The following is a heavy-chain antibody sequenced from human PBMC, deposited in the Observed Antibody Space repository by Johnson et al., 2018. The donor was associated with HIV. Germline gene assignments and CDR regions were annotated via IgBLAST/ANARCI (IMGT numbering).Heavy chain of an antibody. Sequence: VQLVESGGGLIQPGGSLRLSCAASGFTFSNYDMYWVRQATGKGLEWVSGIGTAGDTYYADSVKGRFTISRDNSKNTLYLQMNSLRAEDTAVYYCARDGPSAAVWGQGTMVTVSS. CDR2: IGTAGDT. CDR1: GFTFSNYD. J-gene: IGHJ3*01. CDR3: ARDGPSAAV. V-gene: IGHV3-13*01. D-gene: IGHD6-25*01.